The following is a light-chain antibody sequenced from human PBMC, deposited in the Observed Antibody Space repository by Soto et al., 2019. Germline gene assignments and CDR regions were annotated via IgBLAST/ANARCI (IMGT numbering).Light chain of an antibody. CDR1: QDISNY. V-gene: IGKV1-33*01. Sequence: DIQMTQSPSSLSASVGDRVTITCQASQDISNYLNWHQQKPGKAPKLLIYDASNLETGVPSRFSGSGSGTDFTFTISSLQPEEIATYYCQQYDNLPTFGQGTKLEIK. J-gene: IGKJ2*01. CDR2: DAS. CDR3: QQYDNLPT.